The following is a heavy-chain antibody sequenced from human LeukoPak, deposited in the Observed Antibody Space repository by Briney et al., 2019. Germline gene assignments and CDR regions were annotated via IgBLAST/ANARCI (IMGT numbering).Heavy chain of an antibody. V-gene: IGHV4-4*07. CDR2: IYTSGST. CDR1: GGSISSYY. Sequence: SETLSLTCTVSGGSISSYYWSWIRQPAGKGLEWIGRIYTSGSTNYNPSLKSRVTISVDTSKNQFSLKLSSVTAADTAVYYYARGSPPGYYYGMDVWGQGTTVTVSS. CDR3: ARGSPPGYYYGMDV. D-gene: IGHD1-14*01. J-gene: IGHJ6*02.